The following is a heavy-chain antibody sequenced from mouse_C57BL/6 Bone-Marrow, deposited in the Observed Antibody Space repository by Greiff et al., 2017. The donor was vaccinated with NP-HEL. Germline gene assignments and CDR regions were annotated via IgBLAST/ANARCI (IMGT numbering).Heavy chain of an antibody. CDR2: IDPSDSYT. CDR3: ARCGLLPGWFAY. D-gene: IGHD1-1*01. Sequence: VQLQQPGAELVKPGASVKLSCKASGYTFTSYWMQWVKQRPGQGLEWIGEIDPSDSYTNYNQKFKSKATLTVDKPSSTAYMQLSSLTSEDSAVYYCARCGLLPGWFAYWGQGTLVTVSA. CDR1: GYTFTSYW. J-gene: IGHJ3*01. V-gene: IGHV1-50*01.